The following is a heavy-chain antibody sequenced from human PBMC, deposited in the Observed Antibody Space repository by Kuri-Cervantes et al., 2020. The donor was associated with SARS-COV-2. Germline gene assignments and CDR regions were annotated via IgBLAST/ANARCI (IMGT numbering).Heavy chain of an antibody. CDR3: ASSSSWYLSYGKYYYYMDV. CDR2: ISYDGSNK. CDR1: RFTFSSYA. V-gene: IGHV3-30-3*01. J-gene: IGHJ6*03. Sequence: GGSLRLSCAASRFTFSSYAMHWVRQAPGKGLEWVAVISYDGSNKYYADSVKGRFTISRDNSKNSLYLQMNSLRAEDTAVYYCASSSSWYLSYGKYYYYMDVWGKGTTVTVSS. D-gene: IGHD6-13*01.